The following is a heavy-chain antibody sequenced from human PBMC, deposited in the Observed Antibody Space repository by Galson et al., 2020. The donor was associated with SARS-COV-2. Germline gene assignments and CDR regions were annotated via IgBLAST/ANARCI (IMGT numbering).Heavy chain of an antibody. CDR1: GDHVSSNRAA. CDR2: TYYRSKWNN. V-gene: IGHV6-1*01. Sequence: SQTLSLTCAISGDHVSSNRAAWTWIRQSPSRGLEWLGRTYYRSKWNNDYAASMKGRLIINPDTSENQFSLQLDSVTPEDTAVYYCARDPSDWTFFDYWGQGTLVTVSS. D-gene: IGHD1-1*01. CDR3: ARDPSDWTFFDY. J-gene: IGHJ4*02.